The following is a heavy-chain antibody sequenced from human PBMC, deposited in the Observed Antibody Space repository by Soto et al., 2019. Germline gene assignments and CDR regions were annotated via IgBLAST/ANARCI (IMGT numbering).Heavy chain of an antibody. CDR2: IYYSGST. CDR1: GGSISSGGYY. J-gene: IGHJ4*02. V-gene: IGHV4-31*03. Sequence: SETLSLTCTVSGGSISSGGYYWSWIRQHPGKGLEWIGYIYYSGSTYYNPSLKSRVTISVDTSKNQFSLKLSSVTAADTAVYYCARFVVVPAATIDYWGQGTLVTVSS. CDR3: ARFVVVPAATIDY. D-gene: IGHD2-2*01.